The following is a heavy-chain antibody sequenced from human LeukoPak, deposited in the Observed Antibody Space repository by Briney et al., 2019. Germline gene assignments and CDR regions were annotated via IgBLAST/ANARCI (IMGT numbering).Heavy chain of an antibody. D-gene: IGHD3-9*01. CDR3: ARGRVLRYFDWQRSYNWFDP. Sequence: PSETLSLTCTVSGGSISSYYWSWIRQPAGKGLEWIGRIYISGSTNYNPSLKSRVTMSVDTSKNHFYLKLSSVTAADTAVYYCARGRVLRYFDWQRSYNWFDPGSQGTLVTVSS. CDR1: GGSISSYY. J-gene: IGHJ5*02. V-gene: IGHV4-4*07. CDR2: IYISGST.